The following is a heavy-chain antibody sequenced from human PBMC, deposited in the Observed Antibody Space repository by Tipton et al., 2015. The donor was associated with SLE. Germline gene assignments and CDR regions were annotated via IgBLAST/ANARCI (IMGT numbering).Heavy chain of an antibody. V-gene: IGHV3-11*01. J-gene: IGHJ4*02. D-gene: IGHD3-22*01. CDR3: ARDRFCSSGACYGVLDY. CDR2: ISSTGSTI. CDR1: GFTFSDYY. Sequence: GSLRLSCAASGFTFSDYYMTWIRQAPGKGLEWVSYISSTGSTIYSADSVRGRFTISRGNAENSLYLQMHSLRAEDTAVYYCARDRFCSSGACYGVLDYWGQGTLVTVSS.